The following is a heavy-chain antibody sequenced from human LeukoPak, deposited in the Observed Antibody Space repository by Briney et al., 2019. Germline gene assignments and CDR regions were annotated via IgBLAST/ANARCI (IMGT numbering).Heavy chain of an antibody. V-gene: IGHV1-8*01. J-gene: IGHJ5*02. Sequence: ASVKVSCKASGCTFTSYDINWVRQATGQGLEWMGWMNPNSGNTGYAQKFQGRVTMTRNTSISTAYMELSSLRSEDTAVYYCARAGAHKTSWFDPWGQGTLVTVSS. CDR2: MNPNSGNT. CDR3: ARAGAHKTSWFDP. CDR1: GCTFTSYD. D-gene: IGHD7-27*01.